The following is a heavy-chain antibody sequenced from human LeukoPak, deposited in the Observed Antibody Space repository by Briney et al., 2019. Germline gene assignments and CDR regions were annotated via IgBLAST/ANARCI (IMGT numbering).Heavy chain of an antibody. J-gene: IGHJ4*02. Sequence: GGSLRLSCAASGFTFSNYYMSWVRQVPGKGLEWVANIKPDGSDKSYVDSVKGRFTISRGNAENSLYLQLSSLRVDDTAVYFCARDREVGATIHDYWGQGTLVTVSS. D-gene: IGHD1-26*01. V-gene: IGHV3-7*01. CDR1: GFTFSNYY. CDR3: ARDREVGATIHDY. CDR2: IKPDGSDK.